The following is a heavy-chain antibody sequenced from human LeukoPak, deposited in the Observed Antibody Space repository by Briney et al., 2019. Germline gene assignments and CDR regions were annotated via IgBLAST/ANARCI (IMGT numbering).Heavy chain of an antibody. CDR2: INDRGGYI. V-gene: IGHV3-23*01. CDR1: GFRFSMDS. Sequence: GGSLRLSCAASGFRFSMDSMAWVPHAPGKGLDQLSVINDRGGYIQDADSVKGRFTISRDNYQNTLFLQMNSLRAEDTAVYYCVRERDRGIDVADDFDYWGQGTLVTVSS. CDR3: VRERDRGIDVADDFDY. J-gene: IGHJ4*02. D-gene: IGHD6-19*01.